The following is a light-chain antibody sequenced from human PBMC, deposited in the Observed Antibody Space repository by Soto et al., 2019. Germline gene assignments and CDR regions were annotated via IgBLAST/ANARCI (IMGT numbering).Light chain of an antibody. Sequence: DVVMTQSPFSLPVALGQPASISCWSSHSLVYSDGNTYLSWFQQRPGHSPRRLIYKVSNRDSGVPERFSGSGSGTDFTLKISRVEAGDVGLYYCMQSTHWPITFGQGTRLDIK. CDR2: KVS. J-gene: IGKJ5*01. CDR1: HSLVYSDGNTY. V-gene: IGKV2-30*01. CDR3: MQSTHWPIT.